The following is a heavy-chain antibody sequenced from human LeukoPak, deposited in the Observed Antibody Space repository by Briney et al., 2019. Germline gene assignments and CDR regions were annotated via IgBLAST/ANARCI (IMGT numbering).Heavy chain of an antibody. V-gene: IGHV4-34*01. CDR1: GGSFSGYY. CDR3: ARANYHILTGYYWYFDY. CDR2: IDHSGST. Sequence: SETLSLTCAVYGGSFSGYYWSWIRQPPGKGLEWIGEIDHSGSTNYNPSLKSRVTMSVDTSKNQFSLKLRSVTAADTAVYYCARANYHILTGYYWYFDYWGQGTLVTVSS. D-gene: IGHD3-9*01. J-gene: IGHJ4*02.